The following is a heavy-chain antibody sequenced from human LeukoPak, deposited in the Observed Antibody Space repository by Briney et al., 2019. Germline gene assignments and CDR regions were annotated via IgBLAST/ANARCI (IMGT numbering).Heavy chain of an antibody. J-gene: IGHJ4*02. CDR3: AKPRRADYYGSGSPDY. CDR2: IRYDGSNK. Sequence: PGGSLRLSCADSGFTFSSYGMHWVRQAPGKGLEWVAFIRYDGSNKYYADSVKGRFTISRDNSKNTLYLQMNSLRAEDTAVYYCAKPRRADYYGSGSPDYRGQGTLVTVSS. D-gene: IGHD3-10*01. CDR1: GFTFSSYG. V-gene: IGHV3-30*02.